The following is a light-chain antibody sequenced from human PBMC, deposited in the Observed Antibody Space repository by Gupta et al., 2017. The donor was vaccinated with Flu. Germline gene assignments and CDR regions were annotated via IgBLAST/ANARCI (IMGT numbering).Light chain of an antibody. CDR1: SSDVGTYNR. V-gene: IGLV2-18*02. CDR2: EVN. CDR3: SSYTSSYTYV. J-gene: IGLJ1*01. Sequence: VSGSPGQSVTISCTGTSSDVGTYNRVSWYQQPPGTAPKLVIYEVNNRPSGVPDRFSGSKSGNTASLTISGRQGKDEADYYCSSYTSSYTYVFGTGTKVTVL.